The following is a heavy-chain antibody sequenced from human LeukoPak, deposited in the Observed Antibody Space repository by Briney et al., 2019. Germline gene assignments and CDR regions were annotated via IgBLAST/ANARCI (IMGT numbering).Heavy chain of an antibody. Sequence: GGSLRLSCAASGFTFSDNWMHWVRQAPGKGLEWVAVISYDGSNKYYADSVKGRFTISRDNSKNTLYLQMNSLRAEDTAVYYCAKQQWLGRGDYWGQGTLVTVSS. CDR3: AKQQWLGRGDY. V-gene: IGHV3-30*18. CDR2: ISYDGSNK. D-gene: IGHD6-19*01. CDR1: GFTFSDNW. J-gene: IGHJ4*02.